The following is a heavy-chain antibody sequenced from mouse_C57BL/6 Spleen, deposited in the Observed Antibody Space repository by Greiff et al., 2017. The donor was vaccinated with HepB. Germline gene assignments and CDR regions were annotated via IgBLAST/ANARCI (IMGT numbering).Heavy chain of an antibody. J-gene: IGHJ3*01. CDR1: GFSFNTYA. CDR2: IRSKSNNYAT. CDR3: VRQGSYGQAWFAY. D-gene: IGHD1-1*02. Sequence: EVKLMESGGGLVQPKGSLKLSCAASGFSFNTYAMNWVRQAPGKGLEWVARIRSKSNNYATYYADSVKDRFTISRDDSESMLYLQMNNLKTEDTAMYYCVRQGSYGQAWFAYWGQGTLVTVSA. V-gene: IGHV10-1*01.